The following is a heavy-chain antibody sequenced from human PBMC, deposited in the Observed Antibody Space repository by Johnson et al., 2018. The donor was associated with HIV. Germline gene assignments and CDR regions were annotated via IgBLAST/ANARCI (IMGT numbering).Heavy chain of an antibody. Sequence: QMQLVESGGGVVQPGGSLRLSCAASGFTFSSYGMHWVRQAPGKGLEWVAFIRCDGCNKYYAHSVKGRFTISRDNSKSTLFLQMNSLRPEDTAVYYCARIRVAVITEVGAFDIWGQGTMVTVSS. D-gene: IGHD3-22*01. CDR1: GFTFSSYG. V-gene: IGHV3-30*02. CDR2: IRCDGCNK. CDR3: ARIRVAVITEVGAFDI. J-gene: IGHJ3*02.